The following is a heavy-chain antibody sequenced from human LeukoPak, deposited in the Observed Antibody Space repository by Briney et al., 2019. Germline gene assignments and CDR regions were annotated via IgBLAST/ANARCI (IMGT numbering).Heavy chain of an antibody. V-gene: IGHV3-30*04. CDR1: GFTFSSYA. CDR2: ISYDGSNK. J-gene: IGHJ5*02. D-gene: IGHD1-14*01. Sequence: GGSLRLSCAASGFTFSSYAMHWVRQAPGKGLEWVAVISYDGSNKYYADSVKGRFTISRDNSKNTLYLQMNSLRAEDTAVYYCASLPPPNEPFDPWGQGTLVTVSS. CDR3: ASLPPPNEPFDP.